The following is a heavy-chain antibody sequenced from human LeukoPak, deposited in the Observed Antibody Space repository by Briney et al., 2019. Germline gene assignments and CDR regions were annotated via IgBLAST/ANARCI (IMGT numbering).Heavy chain of an antibody. Sequence: GGSLRLSCTASGFTFSSYTMNWVRQAPGKGLEWVSAISGSGGSTYYADSVKGRFTISRDNSKNTLYLQMNSLRAEDTAVYYCAKVTWLRFPFDYWGQGTLVTVSS. V-gene: IGHV3-23*01. CDR3: AKVTWLRFPFDY. CDR2: ISGSGGST. D-gene: IGHD5-12*01. J-gene: IGHJ4*02. CDR1: GFTFSSYT.